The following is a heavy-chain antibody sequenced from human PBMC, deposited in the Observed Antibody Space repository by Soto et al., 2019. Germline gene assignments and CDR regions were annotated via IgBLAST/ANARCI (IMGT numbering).Heavy chain of an antibody. CDR1: RFTFSTYG. J-gene: IGHJ4*02. V-gene: IGHV3-33*01. D-gene: IGHD1-26*01. Sequence: QVQLVESGGSVVQPGRSLRLSCAASRFTFSTYGMNWVRQAPGKGLEWVAVTWHDGSNKYYADSVKGRFTISRDNSKNALYLQMSSLRAEDTAVYYCASEKVGSTDFDYWGQGTLVTVSS. CDR2: TWHDGSNK. CDR3: ASEKVGSTDFDY.